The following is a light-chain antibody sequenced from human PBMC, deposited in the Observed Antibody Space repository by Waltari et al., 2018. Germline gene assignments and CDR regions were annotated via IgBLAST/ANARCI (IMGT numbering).Light chain of an antibody. V-gene: IGKV3-20*01. CDR2: GAS. J-gene: IGKJ1*01. CDR3: QHYVRLPVS. Sequence: EIVLTQSPGTLSLSPRERATLSCRASQSVSRSLAWYQQKPGQAPRLLIYGASSRATGFPDRFSGSGFGTDFSLTISRLEPEDFAVYYCQHYVRLPVSFGQGTKVEIK. CDR1: QSVSRS.